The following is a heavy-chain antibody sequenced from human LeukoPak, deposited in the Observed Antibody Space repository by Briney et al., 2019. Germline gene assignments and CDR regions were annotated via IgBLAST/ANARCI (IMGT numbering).Heavy chain of an antibody. D-gene: IGHD5-12*01. J-gene: IGHJ5*02. CDR3: ARLDRHIGWFDP. V-gene: IGHV4-59*08. Sequence: SETLSLTCTVSGGSISSYYWSWIRQPPGKGLEWIGYIYYSGSTNYNPSLKSRVTISVDTSKNQFSLKPSSVTAADTAVYYCARLDRHIGWFDPWGQGTLVTVSS. CDR2: IYYSGST. CDR1: GGSISSYY.